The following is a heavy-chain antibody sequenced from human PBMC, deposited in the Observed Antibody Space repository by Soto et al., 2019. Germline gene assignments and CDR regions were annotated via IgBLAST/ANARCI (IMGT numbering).Heavy chain of an antibody. CDR3: ARDRNYYDTSDFYYKFDY. CDR2: IYSTGTTSGST. J-gene: IGHJ4*02. Sequence: PSETLSLTCTVSGASISTYYWSWIRQPAGKGLEWIGRIYSTGTTSGSTNYNPSLKSRVTMSLDTSKNQFSLKLSSVTAADTAVYFCARDRNYYDTSDFYYKFDYWGQGTLVTVSS. CDR1: GASISTYY. D-gene: IGHD3-22*01. V-gene: IGHV4-4*07.